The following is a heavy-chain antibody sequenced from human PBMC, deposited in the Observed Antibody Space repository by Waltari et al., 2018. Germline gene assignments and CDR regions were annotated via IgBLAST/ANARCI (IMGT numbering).Heavy chain of an antibody. D-gene: IGHD2-15*01. CDR1: GGSFRGYY. Sequence: HVQLQQWGAGLLKPSETLSLTCAVYGGSFRGYYWSWIRQPPGKGLAWIGEINHSGSTNYNPSLKSRVTISVDTSKNQFSLKLSSVTAADTAVYYCARMVVVEGMDVWGKGTTVTVSS. V-gene: IGHV4-34*01. CDR3: ARMVVVEGMDV. J-gene: IGHJ6*03. CDR2: INHSGST.